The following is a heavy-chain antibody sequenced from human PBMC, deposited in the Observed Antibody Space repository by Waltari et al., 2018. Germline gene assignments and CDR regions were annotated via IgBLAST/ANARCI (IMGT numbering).Heavy chain of an antibody. CDR2: KSYDGSDK. Sequence: QVQLLESGGGVVQPGRSLRLSCAASGFTFSNYGMHWVRQAPGQGLGWVAVKSYDGSDKSYADSVKGRFTISRDNSKNTVYLQMNSLRAEDTAVYYCARGYSYGTRSIVAYWGQGTLVIVSS. CDR3: ARGYSYGTRSIVAY. V-gene: IGHV3-30*03. CDR1: GFTFSNYG. J-gene: IGHJ4*02. D-gene: IGHD5-18*01.